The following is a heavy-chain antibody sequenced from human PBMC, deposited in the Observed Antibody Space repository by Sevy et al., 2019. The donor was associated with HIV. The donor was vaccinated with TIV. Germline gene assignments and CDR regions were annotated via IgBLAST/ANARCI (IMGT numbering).Heavy chain of an antibody. CDR2: IYYNGHV. V-gene: IGHV4-59*08. Sequence: SETLSLTCTVSGGSITSLYWNWIRQPPGKGLEWIANIYYNGHVNYNPPLKSRVTLSLDTSMNQFSLRLSSVTAADTAMYYCAGENAWGRGYSWGQGTLVTVSS. CDR1: GGSITSLY. CDR3: AGENAWGRGYS. D-gene: IGHD1-26*01. J-gene: IGHJ4*02.